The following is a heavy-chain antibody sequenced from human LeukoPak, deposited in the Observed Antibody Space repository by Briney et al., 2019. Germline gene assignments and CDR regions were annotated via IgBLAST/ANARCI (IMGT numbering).Heavy chain of an antibody. Sequence: KPSETLSLTCTVSGGSISSGSYYWSWIRQPAGKGLEWIGRIYTSGSTNYNPSLKSRVTISVDTSKNQFSLKLSSVTAADTAVYYCASIPITMVRGVIIIYYGMDVWGQGTTVTVSS. D-gene: IGHD3-10*01. J-gene: IGHJ6*02. CDR3: ASIPITMVRGVIIIYYGMDV. V-gene: IGHV4-61*02. CDR2: IYTSGST. CDR1: GGSISSGSYY.